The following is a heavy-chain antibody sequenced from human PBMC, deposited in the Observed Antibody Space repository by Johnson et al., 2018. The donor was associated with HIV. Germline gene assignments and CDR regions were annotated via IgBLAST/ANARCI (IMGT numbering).Heavy chain of an antibody. D-gene: IGHD2-15*01. J-gene: IGHJ3*02. CDR1: GFTFTYYA. CDR2: ISGSGGST. V-gene: IGHV3-23*04. CDR3: ATPQEGYSAFDI. Sequence: VQLVESGGGLVQPGGSLRLSCAASGFTFTYYAMSWVRQAPGKGLEWVSGISGSGGSTNYADSVKGRFTISRDNSKNTLYLQMNSLRAEDTAVYYCATPQEGYSAFDIWGQGTMVTVSS.